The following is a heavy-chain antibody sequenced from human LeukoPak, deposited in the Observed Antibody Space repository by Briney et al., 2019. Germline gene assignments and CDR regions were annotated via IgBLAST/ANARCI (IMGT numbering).Heavy chain of an antibody. CDR2: IYYSGST. V-gene: IGHV4-59*01. CDR3: ARGHPLYAIVLDY. CDR1: GGSISSYY. J-gene: IGHJ4*02. D-gene: IGHD2-8*01. Sequence: PSETLSLTCTVSGGSISSYYWSWIRQPPGKGLEWIGYIYYSGSTNYNPSLKSRVTISVDTSKNQFSLKLSSVTAADTAVYYCARGHPLYAIVLDYWGQGTLATVSS.